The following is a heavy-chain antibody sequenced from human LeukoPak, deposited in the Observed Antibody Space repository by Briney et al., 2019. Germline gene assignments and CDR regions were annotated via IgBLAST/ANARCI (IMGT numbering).Heavy chain of an antibody. CDR3: TTHYPDSGSYNY. D-gene: IGHD1-26*01. J-gene: IGHJ4*02. Sequence: GGSLRLSCAASGFSFSNAWMNWVRQAPGKGREGVGLIKGKSDGGTTGYAAPVKGRFTISRDDSKNTLYLQMNSLKTEDTAVYYCTTHYPDSGSYNYWGQGTLVTVSS. CDR2: IKGKSDGGTT. V-gene: IGHV3-15*01. CDR1: GFSFSNAW.